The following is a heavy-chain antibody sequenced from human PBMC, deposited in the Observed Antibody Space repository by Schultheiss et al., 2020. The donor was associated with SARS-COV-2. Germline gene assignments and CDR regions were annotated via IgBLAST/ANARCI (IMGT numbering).Heavy chain of an antibody. V-gene: IGHV3-74*01. D-gene: IGHD3-22*01. Sequence: GGSLRLSCAASGFTFSSYWMHWVRQAPGKGLVWVSRINSDGSSTSYADSVKGRFTISRDNAKNTLYLQMNSLRAEDTAVYYCASHYYSHSWGYSGLLDYWGQGTLVTVSS. J-gene: IGHJ4*02. CDR3: ASHYYSHSWGYSGLLDY. CDR1: GFTFSSYW. CDR2: INSDGSST.